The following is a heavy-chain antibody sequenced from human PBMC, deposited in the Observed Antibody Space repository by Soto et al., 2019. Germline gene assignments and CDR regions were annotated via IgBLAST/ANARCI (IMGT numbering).Heavy chain of an antibody. CDR1: GFSLSTGGVG. J-gene: IGHJ4*02. CDR3: ARAQWFGDPFDY. Sequence: QITLKESGPTLVKPTQTLTLTCTFSGFSLSTGGVGVGWIRQPPGKALERLALVYWDDDKRYSPSLKSRLTITKDTSKNQVVLTMTNLDYVETATYYCARAQWFGDPFDYWGQGALVTVSS. V-gene: IGHV2-5*02. D-gene: IGHD3-10*01. CDR2: VYWDDDK.